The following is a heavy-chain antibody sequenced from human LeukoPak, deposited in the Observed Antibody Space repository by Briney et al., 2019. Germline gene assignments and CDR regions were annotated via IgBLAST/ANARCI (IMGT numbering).Heavy chain of an antibody. CDR2: INHSGST. J-gene: IGHJ4*02. CDR3: ARMDGSSDYRIDY. Sequence: SETLFLTCAVFGVAFSGYYWSWIPQPPGKGLEGVGEINHSGSTNYNPSLKSRVTISVDTSKNQFSLKLSSVTAADTAVYYCARMDGSSDYRIDYWGQGTLVTVSS. CDR1: GVAFSGYY. V-gene: IGHV4-34*01. D-gene: IGHD6-6*01.